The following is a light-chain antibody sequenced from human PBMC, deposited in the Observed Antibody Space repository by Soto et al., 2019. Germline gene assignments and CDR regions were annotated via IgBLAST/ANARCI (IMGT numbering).Light chain of an antibody. V-gene: IGLV2-14*01. Sequence: QSALTQPASVSGSPGQSITISCTGTSSDVGGYNYVSWYQQYPGKAPKLIIYDVTKRPSGVSNRFSGSKSGNTASLTISGLQPEDESDYYCTPYSSKSTPYVFGTGTKVTVL. CDR2: DVT. CDR1: SSDVGGYNY. J-gene: IGLJ1*01. CDR3: TPYSSKSTPYV.